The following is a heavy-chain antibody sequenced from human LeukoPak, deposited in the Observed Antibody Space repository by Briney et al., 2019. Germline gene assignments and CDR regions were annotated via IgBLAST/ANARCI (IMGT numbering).Heavy chain of an antibody. D-gene: IGHD3-16*01. CDR3: ASFVRVPCLSLPRAYYFDY. V-gene: IGHV4-59*12. CDR2: QYYSGAT. Sequence: PSETLSLTCSVSGGSMSRYYWNWVRQPPGKGLEWVGYQYYSGATDYNPSLKSRVTFSVDTSKNQFSLKLSSVTAADTAVYYCASFVRVPCLSLPRAYYFDYWGQGTLVTVSS. J-gene: IGHJ4*02. CDR1: GGSMSRYY.